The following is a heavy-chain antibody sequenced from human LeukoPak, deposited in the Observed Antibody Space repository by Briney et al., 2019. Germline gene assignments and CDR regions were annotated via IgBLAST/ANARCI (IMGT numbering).Heavy chain of an antibody. V-gene: IGHV3-21*01. CDR3: ARDGPNDILSGFVYYMDV. CDR2: ISSSSSYI. CDR1: GFTFSSYS. D-gene: IGHD3-9*01. J-gene: IGHJ6*03. Sequence: GGSLRLSCAASGFTFSSYSMNWVRQAPGKGLEWVSSISSSSSYIYYADSVKGRFTISRDNAKNSLYLQMNSPRAEDTAVYYCARDGPNDILSGFVYYMDVWGKGTTVTVSS.